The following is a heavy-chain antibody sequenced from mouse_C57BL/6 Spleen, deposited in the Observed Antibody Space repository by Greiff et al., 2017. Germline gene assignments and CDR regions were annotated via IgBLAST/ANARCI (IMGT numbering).Heavy chain of an antibody. D-gene: IGHD2-4*01. CDR1: GYTFTSYW. CDR3: ARSIYYDYGAAY. J-gene: IGHJ3*01. Sequence: QVQLQQPGAELVKPGASVKLSCKASGYTFTSYWMHWVKQRPGQGLEWIGMFHPNSGSTNYNEKFKSKATLTVDKSSSTAYMQLSSLTSEDSAVYYCARSIYYDYGAAYWGQGTLVTVSA. V-gene: IGHV1-64*01. CDR2: FHPNSGST.